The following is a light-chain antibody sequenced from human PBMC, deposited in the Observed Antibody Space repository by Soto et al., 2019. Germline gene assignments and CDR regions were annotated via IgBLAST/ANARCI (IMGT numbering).Light chain of an antibody. CDR3: QQYYSYPLT. CDR2: AAS. V-gene: IGKV1-8*01. CDR1: QGISSY. Sequence: AIRMTQSPSSLSASTGDRVTITCRASQGISSYLAWYRQKPGKAPKLLIYAASTLQSGVPSRFSGSGSGTDFTLTISCLQSEDFAPYYCQQYYSYPLTFGGGTKVDIK. J-gene: IGKJ4*01.